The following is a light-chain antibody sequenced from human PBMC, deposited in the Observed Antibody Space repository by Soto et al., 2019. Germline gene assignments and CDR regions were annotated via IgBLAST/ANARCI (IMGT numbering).Light chain of an antibody. Sequence: EIVLTQSPGTLSLSPGERATLSCRTSQTLSSSFLAWYQQTPGQAPRILIYDTSTRAIDIPDRFSGSGSGTNFTLTISRLEPEDFAVYYCQQYGYLGTFGQGTKVEFK. V-gene: IGKV3-20*01. J-gene: IGKJ1*01. CDR3: QQYGYLGT. CDR1: QTLSSSF. CDR2: DTS.